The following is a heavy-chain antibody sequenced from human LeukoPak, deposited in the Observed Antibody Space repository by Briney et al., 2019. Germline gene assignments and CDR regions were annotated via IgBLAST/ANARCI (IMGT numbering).Heavy chain of an antibody. CDR3: TRDVFSLGDS. CDR1: GFTLRSYG. Sequence: GGSLRLSCAASGFTLRSYGMHWVRQSPGKGVVWVSHINHDGSLRDYADSVKGRFTISKDIAKNTVYLQMDSLGAEDTAVYYCTRDVFSLGDSWGQGTLVTVSS. CDR2: INHDGSLR. J-gene: IGHJ4*02. D-gene: IGHD2/OR15-2a*01. V-gene: IGHV3-74*01.